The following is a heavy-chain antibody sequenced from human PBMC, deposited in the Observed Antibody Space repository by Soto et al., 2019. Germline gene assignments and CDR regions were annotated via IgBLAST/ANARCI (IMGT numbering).Heavy chain of an antibody. CDR3: AHRVLHTVFGLVTTTAIYFDF. CDR2: IYWDDDK. J-gene: IGHJ4*02. Sequence: QITLNESGPTPVKPRQTLTLTCTFSGFSLTTSGVGVSWIRQSPGKAPEGLALIYWDDDKRYSPSLKSRLTLPKDISKIRVLLTMADLDPADTASYYCAHRVLHTVFGLVTTTAIYFDFWGQGTPVAVSS. CDR1: GFSLTTSGVG. D-gene: IGHD3-3*01. V-gene: IGHV2-5*02.